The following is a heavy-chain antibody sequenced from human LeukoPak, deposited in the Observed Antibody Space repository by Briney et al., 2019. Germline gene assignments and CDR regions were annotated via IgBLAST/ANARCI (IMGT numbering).Heavy chain of an antibody. CDR2: INPHSGGT. J-gene: IGHJ4*02. CDR3: ARVTIIRGTDY. V-gene: IGHV1-2*02. CDR1: GGTFSSYA. Sequence: GASVKVSCKASGGTFSSYAISWVRQAPGQGLEWMGWINPHSGGTDYAQKFQGRVSMTRDTSINTAYMELSRLRSDDTAVYYCARVTIIRGTDYWGQGTLVTVSS. D-gene: IGHD3-10*01.